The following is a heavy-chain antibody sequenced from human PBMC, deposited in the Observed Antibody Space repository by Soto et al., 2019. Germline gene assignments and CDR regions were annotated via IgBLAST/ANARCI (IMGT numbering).Heavy chain of an antibody. CDR3: ARDIGVRNEWYFDL. J-gene: IGHJ2*01. CDR1: GGTFSSYA. CDR2: IIPIFGTA. D-gene: IGHD1-26*01. V-gene: IGHV1-69*01. Sequence: QVQLVQSGAEVKKPGSSVKVSCKASGGTFSSYAISWVRQAPGQGLEWMGGIIPIFGTANYAQKFQGRVTITADESTSTAYMGLSSLRSEDTAVYYCARDIGVRNEWYFDLWGRGTLVTVSS.